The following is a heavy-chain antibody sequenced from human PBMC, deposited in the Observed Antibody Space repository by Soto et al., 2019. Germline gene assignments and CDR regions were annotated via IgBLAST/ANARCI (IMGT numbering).Heavy chain of an antibody. Sequence: SETLSLTCAAYGGSFSGYYWSGIRQPPGKGLEWIGEINHSGSTNYNPSLKSRVTISVDTSKNQFSLKLSSVTAADTAVYYCARRRQIVVVPAAIISWFDPWGQGTLVTVSS. CDR2: INHSGST. CDR3: ARRRQIVVVPAAIISWFDP. V-gene: IGHV4-34*01. CDR1: GGSFSGYY. D-gene: IGHD2-2*01. J-gene: IGHJ5*02.